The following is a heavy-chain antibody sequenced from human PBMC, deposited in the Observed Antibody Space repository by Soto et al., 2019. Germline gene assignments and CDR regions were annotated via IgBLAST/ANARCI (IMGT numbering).Heavy chain of an antibody. CDR2: IYYSGST. CDR1: GGSISSGDYY. D-gene: IGHD3-10*01. CDR3: ASKLKRITTVRGGMDV. Sequence: QVQLQESGPGLVKPSQTLSLTCTVSGGSISSGDYYWSWIRQPPGKGLEWIGYIYYSGSTYYNPSLKSRVTISVDTSKNQFSLKLSSVTAADTAVYYCASKLKRITTVRGGMDVWGQGTTVTVSS. J-gene: IGHJ6*02. V-gene: IGHV4-30-4*01.